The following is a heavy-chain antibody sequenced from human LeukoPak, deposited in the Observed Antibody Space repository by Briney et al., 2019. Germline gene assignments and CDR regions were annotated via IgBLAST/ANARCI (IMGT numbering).Heavy chain of an antibody. Sequence: PGGSLRLSCAASGFTVSSNYMSWVRQAPGKGLEWVSAISGSGGSTYYADSVKGRFTISRDNSKNTLYLQMNSLRAEDTAVYYCARRMVGIQFRVGGFDYWGQGTLVTVSS. CDR1: GFTVSSNY. V-gene: IGHV3-66*02. D-gene: IGHD5-18*01. J-gene: IGHJ4*02. CDR2: ISGSGGST. CDR3: ARRMVGIQFRVGGFDY.